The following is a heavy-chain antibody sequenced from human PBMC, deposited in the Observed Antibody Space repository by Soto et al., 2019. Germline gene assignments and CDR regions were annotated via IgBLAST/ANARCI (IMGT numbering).Heavy chain of an antibody. Sequence: SETLSLTCTVSGGSISSYYWSWIRQPAGKGLEWIGRIYTSGSTNYNPSLKSRVTMSVDTSKNQFSLKLSSVTAADTAVYYCARDGVWFGELLSPAYGMDVWGQGTTVTSP. CDR2: IYTSGST. CDR3: ARDGVWFGELLSPAYGMDV. D-gene: IGHD3-10*01. CDR1: GGSISSYY. V-gene: IGHV4-4*07. J-gene: IGHJ6*02.